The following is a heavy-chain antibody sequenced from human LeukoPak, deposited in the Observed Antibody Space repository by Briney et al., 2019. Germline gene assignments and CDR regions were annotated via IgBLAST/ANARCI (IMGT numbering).Heavy chain of an antibody. CDR2: ISYDGSNK. J-gene: IGHJ6*02. D-gene: IGHD5-18*01. V-gene: IGHV3-30-3*01. Sequence: GRSLRLSCAASGFTFSSYAMHWVRQAPGKGLEWVAVISYDGSNKYYADSVKGRFTISRDNSKNTLYLQMNSLRAEDTAVYYCARDPGYSYGFRYGMDVWGQGTTVTVSS. CDR3: ARDPGYSYGFRYGMDV. CDR1: GFTFSSYA.